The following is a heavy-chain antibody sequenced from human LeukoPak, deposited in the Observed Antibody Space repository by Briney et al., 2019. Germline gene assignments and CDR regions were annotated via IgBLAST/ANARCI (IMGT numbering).Heavy chain of an antibody. CDR3: AKQNGEYYYGSGSYLYYYYMDV. D-gene: IGHD3-10*01. CDR1: GFTFSSYS. J-gene: IGHJ6*03. Sequence: GGSLRLSCAASGFTFSSYSMNWVRQAPGKGLEWVSSISSSSSYIYYADSVKGRFTISRDNAKNSLYLQMNSLRAEDAAVYYCAKQNGEYYYGSGSYLYYYYMDVWGKGTTVTISS. V-gene: IGHV3-21*04. CDR2: ISSSSSYI.